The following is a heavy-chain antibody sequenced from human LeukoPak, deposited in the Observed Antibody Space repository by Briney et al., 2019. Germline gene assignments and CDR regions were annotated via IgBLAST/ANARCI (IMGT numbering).Heavy chain of an antibody. J-gene: IGHJ4*02. D-gene: IGHD5-18*01. V-gene: IGHV3-7*01. Sequence: PGGSLRLSCAASGFTFSSYWMSWVRQAPGKGLEWVANIKQDGSEKYYVDSVKGRFTISRDNAKNSLYLQMNSLRAEDTAVYYCARGNVARRQLWAYWGQGTLVTVSS. CDR2: IKQDGSEK. CDR3: ARGNVARRQLWAY. CDR1: GFTFSSYW.